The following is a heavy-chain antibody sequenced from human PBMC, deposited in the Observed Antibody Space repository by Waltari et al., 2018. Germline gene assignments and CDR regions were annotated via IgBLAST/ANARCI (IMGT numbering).Heavy chain of an antibody. CDR1: GYTFTSYA. CDR2: INAGNGNT. V-gene: IGHV1-3*03. CDR3: ARSEGDTAMPNPFDY. D-gene: IGHD5-18*01. Sequence: QVQLVQSGAEVKKPGASVKVSCKASGYTFTSYAMHWVRQAPGQRLEWMGWINAGNGNTQYSQEFQGRVTITRDTSASTAYMELSSLRSEDMAVYYCARSEGDTAMPNPFDYWGQGTLVTVSS. J-gene: IGHJ4*02.